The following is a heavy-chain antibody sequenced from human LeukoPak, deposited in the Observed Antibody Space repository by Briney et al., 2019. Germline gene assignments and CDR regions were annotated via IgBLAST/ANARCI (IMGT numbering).Heavy chain of an antibody. CDR1: GFTVSSNY. D-gene: IGHD5-12*01. CDR2: IYSGGST. V-gene: IGHV3-66*01. Sequence: GGSLRLSCAASGFTVSSNYMSWVRQAPGKGLEWVSVIYSGGSTYYADSVRGRFTTSRDNSKNTLYLQMNSLRVEDTAVYYCARGYSGYFYYWGQGTLVTVSS. CDR3: ARGYSGYFYY. J-gene: IGHJ4*02.